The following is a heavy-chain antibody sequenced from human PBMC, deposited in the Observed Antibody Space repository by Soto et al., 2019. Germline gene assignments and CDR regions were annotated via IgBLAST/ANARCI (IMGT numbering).Heavy chain of an antibody. D-gene: IGHD5-12*01. CDR2: LSGSGGDT. Sequence: GGSLRLSCAASGFIFTDYAMTWVRQAPGKALEWVAGLSGSGGDTYYADSVKGRFTISRDNSRNTLYLLMNSLRAEDTAVYYCARGVATVVTSYFDYWGQGTLVTVSS. J-gene: IGHJ4*02. V-gene: IGHV3-23*01. CDR1: GFIFTDYA. CDR3: ARGVATVVTSYFDY.